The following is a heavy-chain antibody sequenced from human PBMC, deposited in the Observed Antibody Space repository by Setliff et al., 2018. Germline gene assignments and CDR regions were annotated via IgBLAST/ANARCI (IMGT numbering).Heavy chain of an antibody. V-gene: IGHV4-59*12. CDR2: IYYSGKT. Sequence: PSETLSLTCSVSGDSMSFSYWSWIRQPPGKGLEWIGYIYYSGKTNYNPPLKSRVTISVDTSKNQFSLKLNSVTAADMAVYYCAREQWLDPPGYYYMDVWAKGTTVTVSS. J-gene: IGHJ6*03. CDR3: AREQWLDPPGYYYMDV. D-gene: IGHD6-19*01. CDR1: GDSMSFSY.